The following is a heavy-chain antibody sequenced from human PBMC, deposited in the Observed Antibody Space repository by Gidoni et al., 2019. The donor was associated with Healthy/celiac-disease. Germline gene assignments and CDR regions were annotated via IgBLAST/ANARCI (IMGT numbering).Heavy chain of an antibody. Sequence: EVQLVDSGGGLVQPGGSLQLAWEASGFTLSSYSMNWGRQAPGKWLEWVSYISSTSSTIYYADSVKGRFTISRDNAKNSLYLQMNSLRDEDTAVYYCARGSWDYVWGSYRPGDYWGQGTLVTVSS. V-gene: IGHV3-48*02. J-gene: IGHJ4*02. CDR1: GFTLSSYS. CDR3: ARGSWDYVWGSYRPGDY. D-gene: IGHD3-16*02. CDR2: ISSTSSTI.